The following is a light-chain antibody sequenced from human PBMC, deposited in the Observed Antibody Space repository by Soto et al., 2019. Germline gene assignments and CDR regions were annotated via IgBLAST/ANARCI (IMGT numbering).Light chain of an antibody. CDR3: QQYKSYAT. Sequence: DIQMTQSPSSLSASVGDRVTITCRASQSIRSYLNWYQQKPGKAPKLMIFAASSLESGVPSRFSGSGSGTEFTLTISILQPDDFATYYCQQYKSYATFGQGTRLEIK. CDR1: QSIRSY. J-gene: IGKJ5*01. V-gene: IGKV1-39*01. CDR2: AAS.